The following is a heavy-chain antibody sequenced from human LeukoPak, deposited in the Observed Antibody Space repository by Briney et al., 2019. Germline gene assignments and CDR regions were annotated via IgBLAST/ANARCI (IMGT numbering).Heavy chain of an antibody. Sequence: SVKVSCKASGYTFTGYYMHWVRQAPGQGLEWMGGIIPIFGTANYAQKFQGRVTITADESTSTAYMELSSLRSEDTAVYYCARDMDYGSGNFHFDYWGQGTLVTVSS. J-gene: IGHJ4*02. D-gene: IGHD3-10*01. CDR3: ARDMDYGSGNFHFDY. CDR1: GYTFTGYY. CDR2: IIPIFGTA. V-gene: IGHV1-69*13.